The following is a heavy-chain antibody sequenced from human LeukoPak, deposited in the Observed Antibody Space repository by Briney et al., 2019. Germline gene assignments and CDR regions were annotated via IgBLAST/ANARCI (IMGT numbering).Heavy chain of an antibody. D-gene: IGHD3-22*01. Sequence: SETLSLTCAVYGGSFSGYYWSWIRQPPGKGLEWIGEINHSGSTNYNPSLTSRVTISVDTSKNQFSLKLSSVTAADTAVYYCASFYYDDSGLTYDYWGQGTLVTVSS. CDR3: ASFYYDDSGLTYDY. CDR2: INHSGST. CDR1: GGSFSGYY. V-gene: IGHV4-34*01. J-gene: IGHJ4*02.